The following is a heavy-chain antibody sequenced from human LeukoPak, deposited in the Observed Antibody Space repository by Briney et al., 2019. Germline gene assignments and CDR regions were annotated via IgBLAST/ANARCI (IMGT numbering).Heavy chain of an antibody. D-gene: IGHD3/OR15-3a*01. J-gene: IGHJ4*02. CDR1: GFTLSNYW. CDR3: TRLMISVMSLGADF. V-gene: IGHV3-74*01. Sequence: GGSLRLSRAVSGFTLSNYWMHWVRQAPGKGLVWVSCISSDGSSTNYADSVKGRFSISRDNAKNTLYLHMNSLRAEDTALYYCTRLMISVMSLGADFWGQGSLVTVSS. CDR2: ISSDGSST.